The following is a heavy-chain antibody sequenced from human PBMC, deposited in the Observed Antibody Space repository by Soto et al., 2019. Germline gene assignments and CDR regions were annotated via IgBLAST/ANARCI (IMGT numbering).Heavy chain of an antibody. CDR1: GFTFSSYG. D-gene: IGHD5-18*01. CDR3: AKENSHDFDY. J-gene: IGHJ4*02. V-gene: IGHV3-30*18. Sequence: GGSLRLSCAASGFTFSSYGMHWVRQAPGKGLEWVAVISYDGSNKYYADSVKGRFTISRDNSKNTLYLQMNSLRAEDTAVYYCAKENSHDFDYWGQGTLVTVSS. CDR2: ISYDGSNK.